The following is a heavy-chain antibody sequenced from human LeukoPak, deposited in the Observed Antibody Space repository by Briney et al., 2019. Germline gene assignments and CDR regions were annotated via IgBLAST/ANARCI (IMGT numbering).Heavy chain of an antibody. V-gene: IGHV5-51*01. CDR3: GRSGSRGGGFDY. J-gene: IGHJ4*02. CDR2: IYPGNSDT. Sequence: GESLKISCKGSGYSFTSYWIGWVRQMPGKGLEWMGIIYPGNSDTRYSPSFQGQVTISTDKSISTPYLKSSSLKASDTAMYYCGRSGSRGGGFDYWGQGTLVTVSS. D-gene: IGHD3-10*01. CDR1: GYSFTSYW.